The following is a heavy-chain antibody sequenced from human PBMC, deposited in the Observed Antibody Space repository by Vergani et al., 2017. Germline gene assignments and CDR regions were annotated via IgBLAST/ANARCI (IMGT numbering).Heavy chain of an antibody. J-gene: IGHJ5*02. CDR1: GGSFSGYY. D-gene: IGHD6-13*01. V-gene: IGHV4-34*01. Sequence: QVQLQQWGAGLLKPSETLSLTCAVYGGSFSGYYWSWIRQPPGKGLEWIGEINHSGSTNYNPSLKSRVTISVDTSKNQFCLKLSSVTAADTAVYYCARGYRSTYSSRWLKGVEAWGQGTLVTVSS. CDR3: ARGYRSTYSSRWLKGVEA. CDR2: INHSGST.